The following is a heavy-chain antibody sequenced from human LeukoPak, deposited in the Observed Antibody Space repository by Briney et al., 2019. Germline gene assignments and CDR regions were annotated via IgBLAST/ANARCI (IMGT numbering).Heavy chain of an antibody. D-gene: IGHD3-10*01. V-gene: IGHV5-10-1*01. CDR2: IDPSDSYT. CDR1: GYSFINYW. J-gene: IGHJ5*02. CDR3: ARLWFGELTNWFDP. Sequence: GESRRISCKVSGYSFINYWISWVRQMPGKGLEWMGRIDPSDSYTNYSPSFQGHVTISADKSISTAYLQWSSLKASDTAMYYCARLWFGELTNWFDPWGQGTLVTVSS.